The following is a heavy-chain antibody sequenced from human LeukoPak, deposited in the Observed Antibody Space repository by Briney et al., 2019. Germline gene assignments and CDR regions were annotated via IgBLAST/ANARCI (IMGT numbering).Heavy chain of an antibody. CDR1: GFTFSSYA. J-gene: IGHJ4*02. D-gene: IGHD5-18*01. CDR2: ISYDGSNK. V-gene: IGHV3-30-3*01. Sequence: GGSLRLSCAASGFTFSSYAMHWVRQAPDKGLEWVAVISYDGSNKYYADSVKGRFTISRDNSKNTPYLQMNSLRAEDTAVYYCASLTGYSYGNPSFYYFDYWGQGTLVTVSS. CDR3: ASLTGYSYGNPSFYYFDY.